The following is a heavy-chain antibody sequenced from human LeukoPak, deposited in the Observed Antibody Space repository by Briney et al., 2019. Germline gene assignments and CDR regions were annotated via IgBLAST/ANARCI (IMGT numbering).Heavy chain of an antibody. Sequence: PGGSLRLSCAASGFTFSTYAMSWVRQAPGKGLEWVSAISDTTYYADSVKGRFTISRDNAKNSLYLQMNSLRAEDMALYYCAKDIGIAVGATYFDYWGQGTLVTVSS. D-gene: IGHD6-19*01. V-gene: IGHV3-23*01. J-gene: IGHJ4*02. CDR3: AKDIGIAVGATYFDY. CDR1: GFTFSTYA. CDR2: ISDTT.